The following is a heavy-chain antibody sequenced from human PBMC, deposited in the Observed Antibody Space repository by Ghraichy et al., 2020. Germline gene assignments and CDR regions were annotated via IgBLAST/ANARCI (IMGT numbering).Heavy chain of an antibody. CDR2: FDPEDGET. Sequence: ASVKVSCKVSGYTLTELSMHWVRQAPGKGLEWMGGFDPEDGETIYAQKFQGRVTMTEDTSTDTAYMELSSLRSEDTAVYYCATDLGGSGYGDWFDPWGQGTLVTVSS. CDR3: ATDLGGSGYGDWFDP. CDR1: GYTLTELS. J-gene: IGHJ5*02. D-gene: IGHD3-22*01. V-gene: IGHV1-24*01.